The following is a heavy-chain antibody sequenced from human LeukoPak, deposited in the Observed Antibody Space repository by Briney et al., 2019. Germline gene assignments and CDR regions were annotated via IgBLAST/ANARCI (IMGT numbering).Heavy chain of an antibody. D-gene: IGHD4-17*01. CDR2: INASGGSA. V-gene: IGHV1-46*01. CDR3: ARNNGDYLDY. J-gene: IGHJ4*02. Sequence: GASVKVSCKASGYTFTSYYIHWVRQAPGQGLEWMGIINASGGSARSPQKFQGRVTMTRDTSTSTVYMEVSSLRSEDTAFYYCARNNGDYLDYWGQGTLVTVSS. CDR1: GYTFTSYY.